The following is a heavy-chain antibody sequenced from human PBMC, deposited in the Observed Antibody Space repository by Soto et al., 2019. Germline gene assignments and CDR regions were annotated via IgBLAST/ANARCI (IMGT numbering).Heavy chain of an antibody. CDR2: INGDNGNT. J-gene: IGHJ4*02. D-gene: IGHD4-17*01. Sequence: QVQLVQSGAEVKKPGASVKVSCQASGYSFSNNGISWVRQAPGQGFEWMGWINGDNGNTNYAQKSQGRVTMPTDTSTSTAYMELRSLRSDDTAVYYCARDLGYGDYGTDFWGQGPLVTVSS. CDR3: ARDLGYGDYGTDF. CDR1: GYSFSNNG. V-gene: IGHV1-18*04.